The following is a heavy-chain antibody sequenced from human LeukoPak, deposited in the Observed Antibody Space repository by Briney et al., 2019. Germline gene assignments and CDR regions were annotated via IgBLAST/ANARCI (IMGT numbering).Heavy chain of an antibody. J-gene: IGHJ4*02. Sequence: SETLSLTCTVSGYSISSSYYWGWIRQPPGKGLEWIGSIYHSGSTYYNPSLKSRVTISVDTSKNQFSLKLSSVTAADTAVYYCARVNYDFWSGYSTFDYWGQGTLVTVSS. V-gene: IGHV4-38-2*02. CDR2: IYHSGST. CDR1: GYSISSSYY. CDR3: ARVNYDFWSGYSTFDY. D-gene: IGHD3-3*01.